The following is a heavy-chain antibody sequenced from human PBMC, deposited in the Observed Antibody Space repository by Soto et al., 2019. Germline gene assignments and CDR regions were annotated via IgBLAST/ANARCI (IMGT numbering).Heavy chain of an antibody. D-gene: IGHD3-10*01. CDR2: ISSSSSFI. Sequence: EGQLVESGGGLVKPGGSLRLSCAASGFTFSRYSMNWVRQAPGKGLEWVSSISSSSSFIYYADSVKGRFTISRDNAKNSLYLQMNSLRAEDTAVYYCARDPNYYGAGSYADAFDIWGQGTMVTVSS. V-gene: IGHV3-21*01. J-gene: IGHJ3*02. CDR3: ARDPNYYGAGSYADAFDI. CDR1: GFTFSRYS.